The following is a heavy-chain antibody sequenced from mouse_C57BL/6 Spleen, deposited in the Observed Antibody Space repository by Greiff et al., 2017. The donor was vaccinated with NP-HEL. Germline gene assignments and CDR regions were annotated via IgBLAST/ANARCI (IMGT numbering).Heavy chain of an antibody. CDR2: ISYSGST. J-gene: IGHJ2*01. Sequence: EVQLQQSGPGMVKPSQSLSLTCTVTGYSITSGYDWHWIRHFPGNKLEWMGYISYSGSTNYNPSLKSRISITHDTSKNHFFLKLNSVTTEDTATYYCAGGNPYYFDYWGQGTTLTVSS. V-gene: IGHV3-1*01. CDR3: AGGNPYYFDY. CDR1: GYSITSGYD. D-gene: IGHD2-1*01.